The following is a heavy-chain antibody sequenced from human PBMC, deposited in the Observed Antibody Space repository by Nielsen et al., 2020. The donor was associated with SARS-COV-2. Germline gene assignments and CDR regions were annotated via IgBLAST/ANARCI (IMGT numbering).Heavy chain of an antibody. J-gene: IGHJ4*02. CDR2: IKQDGSEK. V-gene: IGHV3-7*01. Sequence: GESLKISCPASEFTVTSNYMSWVRQAPGKGLEWVANIKQDGSEKYYVDSVKGRFTISRDNAKNSLYLQMNSLRAEDTAVYYCARASLFSSGSYFDYWGQGTLVTVSS. CDR1: EFTVTSNY. CDR3: ARASLFSSGSYFDY. D-gene: IGHD6-19*01.